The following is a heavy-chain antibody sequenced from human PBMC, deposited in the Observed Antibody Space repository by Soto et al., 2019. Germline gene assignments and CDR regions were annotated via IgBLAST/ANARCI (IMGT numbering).Heavy chain of an antibody. D-gene: IGHD3-3*01. J-gene: IGHJ5*02. CDR3: ARDLKWSGPHLSNWFDP. Sequence: SVKISCKASGGTFSSYAISWVRQAPGQGLEWMGGIIPIFGTANYAQKFQGRVTITADESTSTAYMELSSLRSEDTAVYYCARDLKWSGPHLSNWFDPCGQGTLVTVSS. CDR2: IIPIFGTA. CDR1: GGTFSSYA. V-gene: IGHV1-69*13.